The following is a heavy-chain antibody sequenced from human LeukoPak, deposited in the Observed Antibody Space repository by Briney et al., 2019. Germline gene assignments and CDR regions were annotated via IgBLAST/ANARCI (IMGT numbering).Heavy chain of an antibody. CDR1: GYSFTSYY. Sequence: ASVKVSCKASGYSFTSYYMHWVRQAPGQGLEWMGIINPSGGSTSYAQKFQGRVTMTRDTSTSTVYMELSSLTSEDTALYYCARDDCGDTCYPGGYWGQGTLVTVSS. V-gene: IGHV1-46*01. J-gene: IGHJ4*02. CDR3: ARDDCGDTCYPGGY. D-gene: IGHD2-21*01. CDR2: INPSGGST.